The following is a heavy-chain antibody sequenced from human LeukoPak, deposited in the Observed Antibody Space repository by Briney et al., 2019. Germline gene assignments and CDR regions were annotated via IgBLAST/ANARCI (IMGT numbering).Heavy chain of an antibody. J-gene: IGHJ4*02. CDR3: ASELDLPTNWAFDY. D-gene: IGHD7-27*01. Sequence: GGSLRLSCVASGFTFSSYWMSWVRQAPGKGLEWVANIKQDGSEEYYVDSVKGRFTISRDSAKNSLYLQMNSLGAEDTAVYYCASELDLPTNWAFDYWGQGALVTVSS. V-gene: IGHV3-7*03. CDR1: GFTFSSYW. CDR2: IKQDGSEE.